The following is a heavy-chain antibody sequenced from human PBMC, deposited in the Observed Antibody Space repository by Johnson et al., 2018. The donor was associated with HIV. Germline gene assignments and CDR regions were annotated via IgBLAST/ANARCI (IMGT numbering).Heavy chain of an antibody. CDR2: ISYDGGNK. J-gene: IGHJ3*02. Sequence: QVQLVESGGRVAQRGGSLRLSCEASGFTFSSYAMHWVRQAPGKGLEWVAVISYDGGNKYYPDSVKGRFTISRDNSKNTLYLQVNSLRAEDTAVYYCSRQTLRAFDIWGQGTMVTVSS. CDR3: SRQTLRAFDI. V-gene: IGHV3-30-3*01. CDR1: GFTFSSYA.